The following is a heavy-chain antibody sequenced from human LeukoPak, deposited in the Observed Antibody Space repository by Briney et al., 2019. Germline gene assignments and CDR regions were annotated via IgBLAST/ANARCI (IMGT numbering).Heavy chain of an antibody. D-gene: IGHD5-12*01. CDR2: IYHSGST. CDR1: GYSISSGYY. V-gene: IGHV4-38-2*02. CDR3: ARDLYSGYDWGSDY. J-gene: IGHJ4*02. Sequence: SETLSLTCTVYGYSISSGYYWGWTRQPPGKGLEWIGSIYHSGSTYYNPSLKSRVTISVDTSKNQFSLKLSSVTAADTAVYYCARDLYSGYDWGSDYWGQGTLVTVSS.